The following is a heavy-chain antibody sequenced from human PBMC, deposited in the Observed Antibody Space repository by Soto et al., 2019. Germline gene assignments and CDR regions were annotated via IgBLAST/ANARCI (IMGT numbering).Heavy chain of an antibody. J-gene: IGHJ5*02. CDR1: GFTFSSYA. CDR3: ANLQYQLLFRWFDP. Sequence: VQLLESGGGLVQPGGSLRLSCAASGFTFSSYAMSWVRQAPGKGLEWVSAISGSGCSTYYADSVKGRFTISRDNSKNTLYLQMNSLRAEDTAVYYCANLQYQLLFRWFDPWGQGTLVTVSS. V-gene: IGHV3-23*01. CDR2: ISGSGCST. D-gene: IGHD2-2*01.